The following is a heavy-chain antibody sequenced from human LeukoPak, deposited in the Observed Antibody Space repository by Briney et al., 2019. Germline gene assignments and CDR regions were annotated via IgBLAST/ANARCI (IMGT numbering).Heavy chain of an antibody. CDR3: AKDDAWGRYKD. D-gene: IGHD3-16*01. CDR1: GFTFSSYG. V-gene: IGHV3-30*02. J-gene: IGHJ1*01. CDR2: IRYDGSKK. Sequence: GGSLRLSCAASGFTFSSYGMHWVRQAPGKGLEWVAFIRYDGSKKYYADSVKGRFTISRDNSKNTVSLQMNSLRGEDTAVYYCAKDDAWGRYKDWGQGTLVTVSS.